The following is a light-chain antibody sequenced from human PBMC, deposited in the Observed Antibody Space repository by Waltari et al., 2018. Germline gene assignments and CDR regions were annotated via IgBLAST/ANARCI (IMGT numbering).Light chain of an antibody. V-gene: IGLV2-8*01. CDR2: EVS. CDR3: SSYAGSNNFDV. Sequence: QSALTQPPSASGSPGQSVTISSPGTSRALGAYHYVSWYQQQPGKAPKPMIYEVSKRPSGVPDRFSGSKSGNTASLTVSGLQAEDEADYYCSSYAGSNNFDVFGTGTKVTVL. CDR1: SRALGAYHY. J-gene: IGLJ1*01.